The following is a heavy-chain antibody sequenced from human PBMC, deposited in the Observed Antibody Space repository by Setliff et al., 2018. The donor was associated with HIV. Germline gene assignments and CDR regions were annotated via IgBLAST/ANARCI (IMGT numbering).Heavy chain of an antibody. CDR3: ARGTTLNVVPDAFDI. J-gene: IGHJ3*02. V-gene: IGHV4-61*09. Sequence: PSETLSLTCTVSGGSINSGSYYWTWIRQPAGKGLEWIGHIYTSGSTKYNPSLQSRVTISVDTSKNNFSLKLSSVTAADTAVYYCARGTTLNVVPDAFDIWGQGTMVTVSS. CDR1: GGSINSGSYY. D-gene: IGHD4-17*01. CDR2: IYTSGST.